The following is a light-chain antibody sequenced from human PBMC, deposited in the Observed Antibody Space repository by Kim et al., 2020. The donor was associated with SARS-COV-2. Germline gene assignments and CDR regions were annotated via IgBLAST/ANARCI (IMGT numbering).Light chain of an antibody. CDR1: QNIGDN. V-gene: IGKV3-15*01. CDR3: QQYNNGWT. J-gene: IGKJ1*01. Sequence: SGSRGERATLSCRANQNIGDNLAWYHQKAGQSPRLLIYGVSTRATGVPARFSGTGSETDFILTISSLQSEDLGVYFCQQYNNGWTFGQGTKVDIK. CDR2: GVS.